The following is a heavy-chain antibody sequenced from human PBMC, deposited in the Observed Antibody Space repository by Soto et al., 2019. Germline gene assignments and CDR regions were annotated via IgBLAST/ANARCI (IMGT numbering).Heavy chain of an antibody. D-gene: IGHD2-15*01. CDR3: ADSSRARKKCSDGSGCPNWFDP. J-gene: IGHJ5*02. CDR2: IYWDDDK. CDR1: GFSHSTSGVG. V-gene: IGHV2-5*02. Sequence: QITLKESGPTLVKPTQTLTLTCTFSGFSHSTSGVGVGWIRQPPGKALEWLALIYWDDDKRYSPALKSRLTITNDTSNTQVVLTMAHMDPVDTATYYCADSSRARKKCSDGSGCPNWFDPWGQGTMVTVSS.